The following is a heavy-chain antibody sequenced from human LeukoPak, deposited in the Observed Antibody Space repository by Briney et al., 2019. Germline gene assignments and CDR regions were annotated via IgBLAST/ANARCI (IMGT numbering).Heavy chain of an antibody. D-gene: IGHD2-15*01. CDR3: AKAGYCSGGSCLNWFDP. V-gene: IGHV3-23*01. CDR1: GFTFSSYA. J-gene: IGHJ5*02. CDR2: ISGSGGST. Sequence: PGGSLRLSCAASGFTFSSYAMSWVRQAPGKGLEWVSAISGSGGSTYYADSVKGRFTISRDNSKNTLYLQMNSLRAEDTAVYYCAKAGYCSGGSCLNWFDPWGQGTLVTVSS.